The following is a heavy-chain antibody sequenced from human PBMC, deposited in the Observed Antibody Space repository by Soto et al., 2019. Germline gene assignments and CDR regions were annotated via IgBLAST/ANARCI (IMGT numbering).Heavy chain of an antibody. V-gene: IGHV1-18*01. CDR3: ARDWFGIDY. J-gene: IGHJ4*02. Sequence: QVQLVQSGAEVKKPGASVKVSCKASGYTFTSYGISWVRQAPGQGLEWMGLINPYNGNTNYAQKHEGTVTMTTHTTTNTAYMELRSLRSDDTAVYYCARDWFGIDYWGQGTLVTVSS. D-gene: IGHD3-16*01. CDR2: INPYNGNT. CDR1: GYTFTSYG.